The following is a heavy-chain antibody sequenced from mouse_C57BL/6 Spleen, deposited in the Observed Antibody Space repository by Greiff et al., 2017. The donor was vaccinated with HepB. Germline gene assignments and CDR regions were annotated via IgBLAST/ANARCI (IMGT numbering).Heavy chain of an antibody. Sequence: EVQLVESGGGLVQPKGSLKLSCAASGFTFNTYAMHWVRQAPGKGLEWVARIRSKSSNYATYYADSVKDRFTISRDDSQSMIYLQMKHLKTEDTAMYYWVRVGLGLYAMDYWGQGTSVTVSS. V-gene: IGHV10-3*01. CDR1: GFTFNTYA. D-gene: IGHD3-3*01. J-gene: IGHJ4*01. CDR2: IRSKSSNYAT. CDR3: VRVGLGLYAMDY.